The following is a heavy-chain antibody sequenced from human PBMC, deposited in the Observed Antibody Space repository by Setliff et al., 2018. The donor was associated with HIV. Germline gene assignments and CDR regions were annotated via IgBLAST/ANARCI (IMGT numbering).Heavy chain of an antibody. CDR2: IYYSGST. J-gene: IGHJ4*02. D-gene: IGHD1-1*01. CDR3: AQLGMVDDFDY. Sequence: PSETLSLTCAVYGGSFSGYYWSWIRQPPGKGLEWIGYIYYSGSTNYNPSLKSRVTISVDTSKNHLSLKLRSVTAADTAVYYCAQLGMVDDFDYWGQGTLVTVSS. CDR1: GGSFSGYY. V-gene: IGHV4-59*01.